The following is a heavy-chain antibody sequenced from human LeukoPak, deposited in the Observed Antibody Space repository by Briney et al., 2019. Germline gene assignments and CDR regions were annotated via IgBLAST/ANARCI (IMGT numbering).Heavy chain of an antibody. D-gene: IGHD6-19*01. CDR2: ISSSGSPI. CDR1: GFTFSNYE. J-gene: IGHJ4*02. Sequence: GGSLRLSCAASGFTFSNYEMNWVRQAPGKGLEWVSYISSSGSPIYYADSVKGRFTISRDNVKNSLHLQMNNLRAEDTAVYYCARDSADSGWLDYWGQGTLVTVSS. V-gene: IGHV3-48*03. CDR3: ARDSADSGWLDY.